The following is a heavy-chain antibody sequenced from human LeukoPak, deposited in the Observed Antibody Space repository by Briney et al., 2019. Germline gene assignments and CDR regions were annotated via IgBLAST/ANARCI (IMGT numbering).Heavy chain of an antibody. D-gene: IGHD6-19*01. J-gene: IGHJ4*02. V-gene: IGHV3-9*01. Sequence: PGGSLRLSCAASGFTFDDYAMHWVRQAPGKGLEWVSGISWNSGSIGYADSVKGRFTISRDNAKNSLYLQMNSLRAEDTAVYYCAREIAVADYYFDYWGQGTLVTVSS. CDR3: AREIAVADYYFDY. CDR2: ISWNSGSI. CDR1: GFTFDDYA.